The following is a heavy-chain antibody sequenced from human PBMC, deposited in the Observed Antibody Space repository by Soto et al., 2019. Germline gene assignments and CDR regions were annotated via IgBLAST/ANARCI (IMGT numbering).Heavy chain of an antibody. D-gene: IGHD3-10*01. CDR1: GGSISSSNW. CDR3: ARAREGSGSYGTNWFDP. V-gene: IGHV4-4*02. Sequence: SETLSLTCAVSGGSISSSNWWSWVRQPPGKGLEWIVEIYHSGRTNYNPSLNSRVTISVDKPKNQFSLKLSSVTAEDTAVYYCARAREGSGSYGTNWFDPGAQGTLVPVPS. J-gene: IGHJ5*02. CDR2: IYHSGRT.